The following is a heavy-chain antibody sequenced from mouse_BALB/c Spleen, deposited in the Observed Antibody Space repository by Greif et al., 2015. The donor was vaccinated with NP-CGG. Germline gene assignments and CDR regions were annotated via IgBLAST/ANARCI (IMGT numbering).Heavy chain of an antibody. CDR1: GFTFSSYG. CDR3: ARQYGYDYAMDY. CDR2: ISSGGSYT. V-gene: IGHV5-6*01. D-gene: IGHD1-2*01. Sequence: EVNVVESGGDLVKPGGSLKLSCAASGFTFSSYGMSWVRQTPDKRLEWVATISSGGSYTYYPDSVKGRFTISRDNAKNTLYLQMSSLKSEDTAMYYCARQYGYDYAMDYWGQGTSVTVSS. J-gene: IGHJ4*01.